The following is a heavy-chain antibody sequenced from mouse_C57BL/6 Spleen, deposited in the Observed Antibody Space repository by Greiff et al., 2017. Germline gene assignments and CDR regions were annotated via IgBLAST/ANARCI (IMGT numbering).Heavy chain of an antibody. J-gene: IGHJ3*01. CDR1: GYTFTSYW. CDR2: IYPSDSET. D-gene: IGHD2-3*01. V-gene: IGHV1-61*01. Sequence: VQLQQSGAELVRPGSSVKLSCKASGYTFTSYWMDWVKQRPGQGLEWIGNIYPSDSETHYNQKFKDKATLTVDKSSSTAYMQLSSLTSEDSAVYYCARDDGYPFAYWGQGTLVTVSA. CDR3: ARDDGYPFAY.